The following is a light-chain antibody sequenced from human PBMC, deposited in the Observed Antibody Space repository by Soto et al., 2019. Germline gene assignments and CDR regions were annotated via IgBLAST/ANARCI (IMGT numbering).Light chain of an antibody. Sequence: AIQLTQSPASLSASVGDTVTLTCRASQVISSALAWYQQRPGIAPRFLIYDASTLENGVPSRFSGSVSGTDFTLTISSLQPEDFATYHCQQFDDDPYTFGKGTKLELK. CDR3: QQFDDDPYT. J-gene: IGKJ2*01. V-gene: IGKV1D-13*01. CDR1: QVISSA. CDR2: DAS.